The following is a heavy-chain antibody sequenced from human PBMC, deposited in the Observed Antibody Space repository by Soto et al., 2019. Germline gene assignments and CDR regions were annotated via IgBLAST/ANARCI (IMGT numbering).Heavy chain of an antibody. D-gene: IGHD3-10*01. Sequence: VQLVESGGGVVQPGRSLRLSCAASGFTFSTYGMHWVRQAPGKGLEWVALIWYDGSDKYYTDSVKGRFTISRDNSKNTLYLQMNSLRAEDTAVYFCARVIIGELQAWDVWGQGTTVIVSS. J-gene: IGHJ6*02. CDR3: ARVIIGELQAWDV. CDR2: IWYDGSDK. V-gene: IGHV3-33*01. CDR1: GFTFSTYG.